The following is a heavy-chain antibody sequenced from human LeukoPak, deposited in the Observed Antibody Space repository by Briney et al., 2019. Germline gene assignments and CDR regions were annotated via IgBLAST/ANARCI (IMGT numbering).Heavy chain of an antibody. Sequence: SQTLSLTCTVSGGSISSGDYYWSWIRQPPGKGLEWIGYIYYSGSTYYNPSLKSRVTISVDTSKNQFSLKLSSVTAADTAVYYCARYCSSTSATGGFDYWGQGTLVTVSS. CDR1: GGSISSGDYY. CDR3: ARYCSSTSATGGFDY. J-gene: IGHJ4*02. CDR2: IYYSGST. V-gene: IGHV4-30-4*08. D-gene: IGHD2-2*01.